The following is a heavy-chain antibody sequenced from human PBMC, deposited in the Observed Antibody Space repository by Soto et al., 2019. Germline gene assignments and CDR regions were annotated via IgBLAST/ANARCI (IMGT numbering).Heavy chain of an antibody. D-gene: IGHD3-10*01. CDR2: IFYTGSS. Sequence: SETLSLTCTVSGGSVSSYFWSWVRQPPGKGLEWIAYIFYTGSSSYNPSLKSRATMSIDTSKNHFSLKLSSVIAADTAVYYCARLGGVTIVWGVLTAFDIWGQGTMVTVSS. CDR3: ARLGGVTIVWGVLTAFDI. V-gene: IGHV4-59*08. CDR1: GGSVSSYF. J-gene: IGHJ3*02.